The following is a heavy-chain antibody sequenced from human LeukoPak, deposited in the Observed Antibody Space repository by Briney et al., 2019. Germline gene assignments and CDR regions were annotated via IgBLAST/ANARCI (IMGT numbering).Heavy chain of an antibody. CDR3: ARQNYDFWSGYSSPTLDY. CDR2: IYYSGST. V-gene: IGHV4-31*03. CDR1: GGSISSGGYC. D-gene: IGHD3-3*01. Sequence: SETLSLTCTVSGGSISSGGYCWSWIRQHPGKGLEWIGYIYYSGSTYYNPSLKSRVTISVDTSKNQFSLKLSSVTAADTAVYYCARQNYDFWSGYSSPTLDYWGQGTLVTVSS. J-gene: IGHJ4*02.